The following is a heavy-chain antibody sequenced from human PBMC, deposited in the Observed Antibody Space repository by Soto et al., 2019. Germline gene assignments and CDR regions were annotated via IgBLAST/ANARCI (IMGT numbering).Heavy chain of an antibody. CDR3: ASALTGDYVGFDY. CDR2: TYSSGNS. D-gene: IGHD3-9*01. CDR1: GASISSDDYY. J-gene: IGHJ4*02. Sequence: QVQLQESGPGLVKPSQTLSLTCSVSGASISSDDYYWSWIRQHPGKGLEWIAYTYSSGNSYYNPSLSSRVAISLDTSKNQFSLRLSSVTAADTGVYYCASALTGDYVGFDYWGQGTLATVSS. V-gene: IGHV4-31*03.